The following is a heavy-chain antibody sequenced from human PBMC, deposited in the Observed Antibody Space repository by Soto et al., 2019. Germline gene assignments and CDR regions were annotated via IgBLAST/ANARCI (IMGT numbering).Heavy chain of an antibody. CDR3: ARYRPYYDSSGYYLDY. D-gene: IGHD3-22*01. V-gene: IGHV3-33*01. CDR2: IWYDGSNK. J-gene: IGHJ4*02. Sequence: GGSLRLSCAASGFTFSSYGMHWVRQAPGKGLEWVAVIWYDGSNKYYADSVKGRFTISRDNSKNTLYLQMNSLRAEDTAVYYCARYRPYYDSSGYYLDYWGQGTLVTVSS. CDR1: GFTFSSYG.